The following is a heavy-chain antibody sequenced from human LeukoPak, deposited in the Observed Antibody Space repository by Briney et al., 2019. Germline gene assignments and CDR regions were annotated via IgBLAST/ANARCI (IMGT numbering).Heavy chain of an antibody. Sequence: GGSLRLSCAAAGFTFSIYAIHCVRQAPGTALEWVAVISYDGSNKYYADSVKGRFTISRDNSKNTLYLQMNSLRAEDTAVYYCARDRDSSSWYVPDYWGQGTLVTVSS. D-gene: IGHD6-13*01. J-gene: IGHJ4*02. CDR3: ARDRDSSSWYVPDY. CDR2: ISYDGSNK. V-gene: IGHV3-30-3*01. CDR1: GFTFSIYA.